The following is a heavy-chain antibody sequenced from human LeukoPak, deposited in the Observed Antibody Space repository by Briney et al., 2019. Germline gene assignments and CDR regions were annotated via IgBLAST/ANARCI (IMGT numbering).Heavy chain of an antibody. Sequence: GGSLRLSCAASGFTFSDYNMSWIRQAPGKGLEWVPYISKSISSTNYADSVKGRFSISRDNAKNSLYLQLSSVRVEETAVYYCARVRSSGSPLDYWGQGNLVTVSS. CDR2: ISKSISST. D-gene: IGHD3-10*01. CDR3: ARVRSSGSPLDY. J-gene: IGHJ4*02. V-gene: IGHV3-11*05. CDR1: GFTFSDYN.